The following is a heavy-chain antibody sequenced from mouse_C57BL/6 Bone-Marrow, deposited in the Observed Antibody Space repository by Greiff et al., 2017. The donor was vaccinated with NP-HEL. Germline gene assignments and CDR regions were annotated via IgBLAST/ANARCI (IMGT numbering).Heavy chain of an antibody. CDR3: ARGTVGDPYFDY. CDR2: FHPYNDDT. J-gene: IGHJ2*01. Sequence: QVQLKQSGAELVKPGASVKMSCKASGYTFTTYPIEWMKQNHGKSLEWIGNFHPYNDDTKYNEKFKGKATLTVEKSSSTVYLELSRLTSEDSAVYYCARGTVGDPYFDYWGQGTTLTVSS. D-gene: IGHD1-1*01. V-gene: IGHV1-47*01. CDR1: GYTFTTYP.